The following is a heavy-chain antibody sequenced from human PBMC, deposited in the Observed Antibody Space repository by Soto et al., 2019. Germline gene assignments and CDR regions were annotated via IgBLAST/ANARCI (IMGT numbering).Heavy chain of an antibody. CDR2: ISAYNGNT. D-gene: IGHD3-22*01. CDR1: GYTFTSYG. J-gene: IGHJ6*02. CDR3: ARIPYYYDSSGYYYYGMDV. Sequence: ASVKVSCKASGYTFTSYGISWVRQAPGQGLEWMGWISAYNGNTNYAQKLQGRVTMTTDTSTSTAYMELRSLRSDDTAVYYCARIPYYYDSSGYYYYGMDVWGQGTTVTVS. V-gene: IGHV1-18*01.